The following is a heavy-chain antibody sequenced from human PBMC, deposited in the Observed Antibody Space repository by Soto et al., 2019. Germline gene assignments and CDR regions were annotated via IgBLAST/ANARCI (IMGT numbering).Heavy chain of an antibody. D-gene: IGHD1-7*01. V-gene: IGHV3-23*01. CDR3: AKDRRAGGNYGFYSDF. CDR1: GFTFSSYG. J-gene: IGHJ4*02. Sequence: EVQLLESGGGLVQPGGSLRLSCAASGFTFSSYGMTWVRQAPGKGLEWVSFSSATGAGTYYADSGKGRFTISRDNSKNTLYLQMTSVRADDTAVYYCAKDRRAGGNYGFYSDFWGQGALVIVSS. CDR2: SSATGAGT.